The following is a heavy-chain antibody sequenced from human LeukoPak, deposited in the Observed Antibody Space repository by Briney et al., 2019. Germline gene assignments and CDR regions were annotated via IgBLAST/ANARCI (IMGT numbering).Heavy chain of an antibody. J-gene: IGHJ5*02. V-gene: IGHV1-2*02. D-gene: IGHD3-22*01. Sequence: ASVKVSCKASGYTFTGYYMHWVRQAPGQGLEWMGWINPNSGGTNYAQNFQGRVTITRDTSISTAYMELSRLGSDDTAVYYCARVRYYDSSGYYSWFDPWGQGTLVTVSS. CDR1: GYTFTGYY. CDR3: ARVRYYDSSGYYSWFDP. CDR2: INPNSGGT.